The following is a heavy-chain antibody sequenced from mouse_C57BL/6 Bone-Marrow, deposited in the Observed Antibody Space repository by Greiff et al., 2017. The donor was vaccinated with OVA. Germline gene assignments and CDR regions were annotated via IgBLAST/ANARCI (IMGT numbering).Heavy chain of an antibody. CDR1: GYAFSSSW. D-gene: IGHD2-3*01. CDR2: IYPGDGDT. CDR3: ARHEDGYYASYFDY. Sequence: VQLQQSGPELVKPGASVKISCKASGYAFSSSWLNWVKQRPGQGLEWIGRIYPGDGDTNSNGKFKGKATLTADKSSSTAYMQLSSLTSEDSAVYFCARHEDGYYASYFDYWGQGTTLTVSS. J-gene: IGHJ2*01. V-gene: IGHV1-82*01.